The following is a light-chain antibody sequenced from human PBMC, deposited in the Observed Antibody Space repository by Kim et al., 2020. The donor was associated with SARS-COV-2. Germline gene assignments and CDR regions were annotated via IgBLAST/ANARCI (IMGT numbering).Light chain of an antibody. V-gene: IGKV3-15*01. CDR2: GAS. CDR1: QSVSSN. CDR3: QEYNTWPRYT. Sequence: EIVMTQSPATLSVSPGERATLFCMASQSVSSNLAWYQQIPGQSPRLLIYGASTRATGIPARFSGTGSETEFTLFISSLQSEDSAVYYCQEYNTWPRYTFGQGTKLEI. J-gene: IGKJ2*01.